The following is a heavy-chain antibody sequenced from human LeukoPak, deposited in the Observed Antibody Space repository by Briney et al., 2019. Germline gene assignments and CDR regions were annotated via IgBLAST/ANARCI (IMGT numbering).Heavy chain of an antibody. CDR3: ARGSYFYDSSGPKGLVTDY. J-gene: IGHJ4*02. CDR2: INHSGST. CDR1: GGSFSGYY. D-gene: IGHD3-22*01. Sequence: SETLSLTCAVYGGSFSGYYWSWIRQPPGKGLEWIGEINHSGSTYYNPSLKSRITISVDTSKNQFSLKLSSVTAADTAVYYCARGSYFYDSSGPKGLVTDYWGQGTLVTVSS. V-gene: IGHV4-34*01.